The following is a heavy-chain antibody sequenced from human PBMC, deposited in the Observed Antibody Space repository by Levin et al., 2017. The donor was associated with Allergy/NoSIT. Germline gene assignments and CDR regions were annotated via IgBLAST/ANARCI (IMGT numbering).Heavy chain of an antibody. Sequence: KRGESLKISCTASGFTFGDYAMNWFRQAPGKGLEWVSFIRSRAYGGTAEYAASVKGRFTMSRDDSNSIAYLQMNSLKTEDTAVYYCSRDHFRPGDYFDYWGQGTLVTVSS. CDR2: IRSRAYGGTA. D-gene: IGHD3-3*02. V-gene: IGHV3-49*05. CDR1: GFTFGDYA. J-gene: IGHJ4*02. CDR3: SRDHFRPGDYFDY.